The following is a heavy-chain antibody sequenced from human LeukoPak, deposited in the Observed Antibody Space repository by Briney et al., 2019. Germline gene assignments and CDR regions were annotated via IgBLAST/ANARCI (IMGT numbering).Heavy chain of an antibody. CDR1: GGTFSSYA. V-gene: IGHV1-69*13. D-gene: IGHD2-15*01. CDR3: ATEGYCSGGSCYSPRDYYYYYMDV. CDR2: IIPIFGTA. Sequence: SVKVSCKASGGTFSSYAISWVRQAPGQGLEWTGGIIPIFGTANYAQKFQGRVTITADESTSTAYMELSSLRSEDTAVYYCATEGYCSGGSCYSPRDYYYYYMDVWGKGTTVTVSS. J-gene: IGHJ6*03.